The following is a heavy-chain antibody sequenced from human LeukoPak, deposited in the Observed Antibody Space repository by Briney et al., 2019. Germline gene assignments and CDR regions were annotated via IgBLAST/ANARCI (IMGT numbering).Heavy chain of an antibody. CDR3: ATLTGGDDAFDI. CDR1: GDPLSNYY. V-gene: IGHV4-59*01. J-gene: IGHJ3*02. Sequence: SETLSLTCSVSGDPLSNYYWSCIRQPPAKGLEWSGYIFYTGSTNYNPSLKSRVTISVLTSKNRFSLKLSSVTAADTAVYYCATLTGGDDAFDIWAKGQWSPSLQ. CDR2: IFYTGST. D-gene: IGHD4-23*01.